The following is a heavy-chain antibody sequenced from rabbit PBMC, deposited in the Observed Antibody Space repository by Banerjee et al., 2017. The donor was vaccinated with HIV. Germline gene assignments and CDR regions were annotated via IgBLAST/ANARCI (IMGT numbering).Heavy chain of an antibody. J-gene: IGHJ4*01. Sequence: QSLEESGGDLVKPGASLTLTCTASGFSFSSSYYMCWVRQAPGKGLEWIACIYAGSSGSTWYASWAKGRFTISKTSSTVTLQVTSLTAADTATYFCAGGNGDATGYSGTTLWGPGTLVTVS. V-gene: IGHV1S40*01. CDR3: AGGNGDATGYSGTTL. CDR2: IYAGSSGST. CDR1: GFSFSSSYY. D-gene: IGHD7-1*01.